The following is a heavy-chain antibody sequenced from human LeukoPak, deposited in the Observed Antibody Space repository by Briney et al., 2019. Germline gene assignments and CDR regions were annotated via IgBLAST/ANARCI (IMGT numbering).Heavy chain of an antibody. CDR1: GGSFSGYY. J-gene: IGHJ4*02. V-gene: IGHV4-34*01. CDR3: ARVRIIAVPVWDY. CDR2: INHSGST. D-gene: IGHD6-19*01. Sequence: PSETLSLTCAVYGGSFSGYYWSWIRQPPGKGLEWIGEINHSGSTNYNPSLKSRVTISVDTSKNQFSLKLSSVTAADTAVYYCARVRIIAVPVWDYWGQGTLVTVSS.